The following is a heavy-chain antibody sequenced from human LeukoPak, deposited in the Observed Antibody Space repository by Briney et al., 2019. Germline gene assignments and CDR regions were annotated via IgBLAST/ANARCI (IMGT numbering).Heavy chain of an antibody. CDR1: GFTFSNYN. D-gene: IGHD3-10*01. CDR2: ITSSGTYT. V-gene: IGHV3-21*01. J-gene: IGHJ4*02. CDR3: ARVGYYYGSGSYLD. Sequence: PGGSLRLSCADSGFTFSNYNMNWVRQAPGKAMEWVSSITSSGTYTFYADSVKGRFTISRDNAKNSLYLQMNSLRAEDTAVYYCARVGYYYGSGSYLDWGQGTLVTVSS.